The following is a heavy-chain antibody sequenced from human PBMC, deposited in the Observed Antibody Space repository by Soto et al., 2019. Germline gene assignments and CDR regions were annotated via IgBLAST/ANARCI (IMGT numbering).Heavy chain of an antibody. V-gene: IGHV3-7*01. D-gene: IGHD5-12*01. CDR3: ASVPRLTSGYDYYYYYGMDV. CDR2: IKQDGSEK. J-gene: IGHJ6*02. Sequence: GGSLRLSCAASGFTFSSYWMSWVRQAPGKGLEWVANIKQDGSEKYYVESVKGRFTISRDNAKNSLYLQMNSLRAEDTAVYYCASVPRLTSGYDYYYYYGMDVWGQGTTVTVSS. CDR1: GFTFSSYW.